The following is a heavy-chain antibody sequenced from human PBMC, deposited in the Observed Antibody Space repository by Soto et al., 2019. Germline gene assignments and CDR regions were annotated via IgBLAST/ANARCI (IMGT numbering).Heavy chain of an antibody. V-gene: IGHV3-23*01. D-gene: IGHD1-26*01. CDR1: GFTFNNYA. CDR2: ISSSGGST. Sequence: EVQLLESGGGLVQPGGSLRLSCAASGFTFNNYAMSWVRQAPGKGLEWVSAISSSGGSTYYADSVKGRFTISRDNSKNTLYLQTNGLRAEDTAVYYCAKRLGAGYGMDVWGQGTKVTVSS. J-gene: IGHJ6*02. CDR3: AKRLGAGYGMDV.